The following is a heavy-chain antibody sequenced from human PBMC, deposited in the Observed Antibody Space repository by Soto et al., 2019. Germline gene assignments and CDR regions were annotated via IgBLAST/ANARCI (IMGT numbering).Heavy chain of an antibody. Sequence: GGSLRLSCAASGFTFSDYYMSWIRQAPGKGLEWVSYISSSGSTIYYVDSVKGRFTISRDNAKNSLYLQMNSLRAEDTAVYYCARDLAVAALYAMDVWGQGTLVTVS. CDR3: ARDLAVAALYAMDV. D-gene: IGHD6-19*01. CDR1: GFTFSDYY. V-gene: IGHV3-11*01. CDR2: ISSSGSTI. J-gene: IGHJ6*02.